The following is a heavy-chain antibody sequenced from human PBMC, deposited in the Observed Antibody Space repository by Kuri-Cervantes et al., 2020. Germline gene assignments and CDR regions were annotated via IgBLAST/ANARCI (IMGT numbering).Heavy chain of an antibody. V-gene: IGHV3-23*01. CDR3: ARDGATVTTTYYYGMDV. J-gene: IGHJ6*02. CDR1: GFTFSSYA. CDR2: ISGSGGST. D-gene: IGHD4-17*01. Sequence: GGSLRLSCAASGFTFSSYAMSWVRQAPGKGLEWVSAISGSGGSTYYADSVKGRFTISRDNAKNSLYLQMNSLRAEDTAVYYCARDGATVTTTYYYGMDVWGQGTTVTVSS.